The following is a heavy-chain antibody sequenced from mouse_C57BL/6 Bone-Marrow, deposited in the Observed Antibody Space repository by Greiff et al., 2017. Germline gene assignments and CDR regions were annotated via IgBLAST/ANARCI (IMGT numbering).Heavy chain of an antibody. CDR3: AWYFYY. D-gene: IGHD1-1*02. CDR2: IHPNSGST. Sequence: VQLQQPGAELVKPGASVKLSCKASGYTFTSYWMHWVKQRPGQGLEWIGMIHPNSGSTNYNEKIKSKATLTVDKSSSAAYMQISSLTSEDSAYYYCAWYFYYWGQGTTLTVSS. CDR1: GYTFTSYW. V-gene: IGHV1-64*01. J-gene: IGHJ2*01.